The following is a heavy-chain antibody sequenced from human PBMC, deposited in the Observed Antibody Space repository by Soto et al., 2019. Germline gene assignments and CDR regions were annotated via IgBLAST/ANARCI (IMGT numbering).Heavy chain of an antibody. J-gene: IGHJ5*02. V-gene: IGHV4-31*03. CDR3: AREGSSSHPYNWFDL. D-gene: IGHD6-13*01. Sequence: TPETLSLTCTVSGGSISSGGYYWSWIRQHPGKGLEWIGYIYYSGSTYYNPSLKSRDTISVDTSKNQFSLKLSFLPAADTAVYYCAREGSSSHPYNWFDLWVQGTLVTVFS. CDR2: IYYSGST. CDR1: GGSISSGGYY.